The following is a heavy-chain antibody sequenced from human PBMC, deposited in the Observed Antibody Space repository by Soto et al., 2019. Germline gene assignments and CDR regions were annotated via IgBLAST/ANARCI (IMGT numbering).Heavy chain of an antibody. Sequence: QVQLVQSGAEVKKPGSSVKVSCKASGGTFSSYAISWVRQAPGQGLEWRGGIIPIFGTANYEQKFQGRVTITADESTSTAYMELSSLRSEDTAVYYCARVAHCCGDCSLFDYWGQGTLVTVSS. CDR1: GGTFSSYA. CDR3: ARVAHCCGDCSLFDY. J-gene: IGHJ4*02. D-gene: IGHD2-21*02. CDR2: IIPIFGTA. V-gene: IGHV1-69*01.